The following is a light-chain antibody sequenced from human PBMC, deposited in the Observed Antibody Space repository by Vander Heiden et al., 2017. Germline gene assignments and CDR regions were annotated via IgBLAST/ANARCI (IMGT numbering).Light chain of an antibody. CDR2: EVT. CDR3: SSDGGSNNMR. Sequence: QSALTQPPSASRAPGHSVTIPCTGLSSDLGGYHYFSWYQQHPGKAPKLMIYEVTKRPSGVPDRFSGSKSGNTASLTVTGLQAEEEADYYCSSDGGSNNMRFGGGTKLTVL. V-gene: IGLV2-8*01. CDR1: SSDLGGYHY. J-gene: IGLJ2*01.